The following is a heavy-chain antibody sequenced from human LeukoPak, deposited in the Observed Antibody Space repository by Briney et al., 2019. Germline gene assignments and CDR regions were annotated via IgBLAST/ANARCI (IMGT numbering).Heavy chain of an antibody. CDR2: ITRSSTTI. Sequence: QTGGSLRLSCAASGFNFSIYSMNWVRQAPGKGLEWVSYITRSSTTIYYADSVKGRFTISRDNAKNSLYLQMNSLRAEDTAVYYCARDYYTSGGPDYWGQGTLVTVSS. D-gene: IGHD3-3*01. J-gene: IGHJ4*02. CDR1: GFNFSIYS. CDR3: ARDYYTSGGPDY. V-gene: IGHV3-48*01.